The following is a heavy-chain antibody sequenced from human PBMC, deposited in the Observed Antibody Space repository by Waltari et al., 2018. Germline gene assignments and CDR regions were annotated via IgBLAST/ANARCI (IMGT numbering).Heavy chain of an antibody. J-gene: IGHJ4*02. Sequence: EVQLVESGGGPVKPGGSLRLPCAASGFVVRYLNMIWVRQAPGKGLEWVSFISRSGSNIYYADSVKGRFTISRDNDKNTLFLQMDSLTAEDTAVYYCARDVGLGKPDYWGQGTLVTVSS. V-gene: IGHV3-21*06. CDR3: ARDVGLGKPDY. D-gene: IGHD7-27*01. CDR2: ISRSGSNI. CDR1: GFVVRYLN.